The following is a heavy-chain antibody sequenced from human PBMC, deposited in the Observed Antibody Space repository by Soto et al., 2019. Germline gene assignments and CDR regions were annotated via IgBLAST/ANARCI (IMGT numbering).Heavy chain of an antibody. CDR1: GYTFTRNG. CDR2: ISPKSGSI. D-gene: IGHD3-22*01. Sequence: KVSCKTSGYTFTRNGISWVRQAPGQGLEWMGWISPKSGSIKYAQKFQGRVIMTTDTSTSTAYMELRSLRSDDTAVYYCVKDRDSNSWPSRDVWGPGTTVTVSS. J-gene: IGHJ6*02. V-gene: IGHV1-18*01. CDR3: VKDRDSNSWPSRDV.